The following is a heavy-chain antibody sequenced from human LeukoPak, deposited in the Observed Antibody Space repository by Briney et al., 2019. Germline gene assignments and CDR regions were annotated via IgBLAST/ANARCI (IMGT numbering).Heavy chain of an antibody. V-gene: IGHV3-11*01. CDR3: ARDYDSSGYYDY. CDR1: GFTFNNYA. D-gene: IGHD3-22*01. Sequence: GGSLRLSCAASGFTFNNYALTWVRQAPGKGLEWVSYISSSGSTIYYADSVKGRFTISRDNAKNSLYLQMNSLRAEDTAVYYCARDYDSSGYYDYWGQGTLVTVSS. CDR2: ISSSGSTI. J-gene: IGHJ4*02.